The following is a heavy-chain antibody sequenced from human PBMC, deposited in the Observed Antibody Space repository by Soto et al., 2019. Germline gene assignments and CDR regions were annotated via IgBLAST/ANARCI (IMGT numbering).Heavy chain of an antibody. D-gene: IGHD3-10*01. CDR1: GFTFSDYA. Sequence: QVHLVESGGGVVHPGRSLRLSCAASGFTFSDYAIHWVRQAPGKGLEWVAVISFDGSNKYLADSVKGRFTISRDNSKDKLYQQRKSLRAEDTALYYCARDSFITMVRGGHFYFYGMEVWGQWTTVIVSS. J-gene: IGHJ6*02. CDR2: ISFDGSNK. CDR3: ARDSFITMVRGGHFYFYGMEV. V-gene: IGHV3-30-3*01.